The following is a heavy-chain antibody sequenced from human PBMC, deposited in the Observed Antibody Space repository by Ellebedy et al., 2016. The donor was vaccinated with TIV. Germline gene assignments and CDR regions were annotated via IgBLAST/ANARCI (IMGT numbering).Heavy chain of an antibody. CDR2: INPNSGGT. J-gene: IGHJ4*02. V-gene: IGHV1-2*04. CDR3: ATGKHYYDSSGYYAHQNAFDY. D-gene: IGHD3-22*01. CDR1: GYTFTGYY. Sequence: ASVKVSCXASGYTFTGYYMHWVRQAPGQGLEWMGWINPNSGGTNYAQKFQGWVTMTRDTSISTAYMELSRLRSDDTAVYYCATGKHYYDSSGYYAHQNAFDYWGQGTLVTVSS.